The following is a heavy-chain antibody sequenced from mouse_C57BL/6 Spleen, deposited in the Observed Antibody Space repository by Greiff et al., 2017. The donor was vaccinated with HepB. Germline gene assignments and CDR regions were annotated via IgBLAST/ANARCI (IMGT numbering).Heavy chain of an antibody. CDR2: ILPGSGST. V-gene: IGHV1-9*01. CDR1: GYTFTGYW. Sequence: VQLQQSGAELLKPGASVKLSCKATGYTFTGYWIEWVKQRPGHGFEWIEEILPGSGSTNYNEKFKGKATFTADTSSNTAFMQLSSLTTEDSAIDYCARGDGGLGHAMDYWGQGTSVTVSS. J-gene: IGHJ4*01. CDR3: ARGDGGLGHAMDY. D-gene: IGHD4-1*01.